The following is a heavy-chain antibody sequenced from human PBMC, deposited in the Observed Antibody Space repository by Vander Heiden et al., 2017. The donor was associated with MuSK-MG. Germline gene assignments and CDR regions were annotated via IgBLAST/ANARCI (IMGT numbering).Heavy chain of an antibody. D-gene: IGHD1-1*01. CDR1: GFTFSSYW. J-gene: IGHJ3*02. Sequence: EVQLVESGGGLVQPGGSLRLSCAASGFTFSSYWMSWVRQAPGKGLEWVANIKQDGSAKYYVDSVKGRFTISRDNAKNSLYLKMNSLRAEDTAVYYCARDSNGNDVWAYAFDIWCQGTMDTVSS. CDR3: ARDSNGNDVWAYAFDI. V-gene: IGHV3-7*03. CDR2: IKQDGSAK.